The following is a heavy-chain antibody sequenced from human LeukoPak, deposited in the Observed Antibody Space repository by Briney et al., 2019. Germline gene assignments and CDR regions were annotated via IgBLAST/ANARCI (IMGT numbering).Heavy chain of an antibody. Sequence: GRSLRLSCAASGFTFDDYAMHWVRQAPGKGLEWVSGISWNSGSIGYADSVKGRFTISRDNAKNSLYLQMNSLRAEDTALYYRAKDRSYYNVNAFDIWGQGTMVTVSS. D-gene: IGHD3-10*01. CDR1: GFTFDDYA. CDR2: ISWNSGSI. CDR3: AKDRSYYNVNAFDI. V-gene: IGHV3-9*01. J-gene: IGHJ3*02.